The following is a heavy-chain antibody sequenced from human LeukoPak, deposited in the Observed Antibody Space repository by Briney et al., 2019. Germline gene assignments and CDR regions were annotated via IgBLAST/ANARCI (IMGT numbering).Heavy chain of an antibody. V-gene: IGHV1-46*01. D-gene: IGHD3-16*02. CDR1: GYTFSSYY. CDR3: AREIPHSFYLDY. CDR2: INPSGGSA. J-gene: IGHJ4*02. Sequence: GASVKVSCKASGYTFSSYYIHWVRQAPGQGLEWMGIINPSGGSAKYAEKFQGRVTMTRDTSTSTVSMELSGLRSEDTAVYYCAREIPHSFYLDYWGQGTLVTVSS.